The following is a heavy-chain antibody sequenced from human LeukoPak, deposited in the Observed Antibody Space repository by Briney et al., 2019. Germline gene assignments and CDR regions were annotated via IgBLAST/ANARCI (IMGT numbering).Heavy chain of an antibody. CDR1: GYTFTSYG. Sequence: ASVKVSCKASGYTFTSYGISWVRQAPGQGLEWMGWISAYNGNTNYAQKLQGRVTMTTDTSTSTAYMELRSLRSDDTAVYYCARSSMVRGSYYYMDVWGKGTTVTISS. CDR2: ISAYNGNT. J-gene: IGHJ6*03. CDR3: ARSSMVRGSYYYMDV. D-gene: IGHD3-10*01. V-gene: IGHV1-18*01.